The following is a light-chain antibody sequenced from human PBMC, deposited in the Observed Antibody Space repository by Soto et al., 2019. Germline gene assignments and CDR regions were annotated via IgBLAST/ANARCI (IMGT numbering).Light chain of an antibody. J-gene: IGKJ1*01. CDR3: QQYGSYSPRT. Sequence: DIQMTQSPSTLSASVGDRVTITCRASQSIGSWLAWYQQKPGKAPKLLIYKASSLESGVPSRFSGSGSGTECTITISSRQPDDFAGYYCQQYGSYSPRTFGQGTKVEIK. V-gene: IGKV1-5*03. CDR2: KAS. CDR1: QSIGSW.